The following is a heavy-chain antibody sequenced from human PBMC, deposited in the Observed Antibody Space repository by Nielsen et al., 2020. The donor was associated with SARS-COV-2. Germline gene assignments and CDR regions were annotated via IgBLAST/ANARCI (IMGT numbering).Heavy chain of an antibody. D-gene: IGHD6-19*01. V-gene: IGHV3-23*01. CDR1: GFTFSSYA. CDR3: VSYSSGWYPPPTYYYYGMDV. J-gene: IGHJ6*02. CDR2: ISGSGGST. Sequence: GGSLRLSCAASGFTFSSYAMSWVRQAPGKGLEWVSAISGSGGSTYYADSVKGRFTISRDNSKNTLYLQMNSLRAEDTAVYYCVSYSSGWYPPPTYYYYGMDVWGQGTTVTVSS.